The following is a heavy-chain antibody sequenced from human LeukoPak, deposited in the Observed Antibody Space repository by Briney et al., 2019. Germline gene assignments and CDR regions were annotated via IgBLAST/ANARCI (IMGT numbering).Heavy chain of an antibody. CDR3: AKDADPKTKYLHYDYVWGSYRPFDY. D-gene: IGHD3-16*02. CDR1: GFTFINYG. V-gene: IGHV3-30*18. Sequence: GGSLRLSCAASGFTFINYGVHWVRQAPGKGLEWVAVISYDGSNKFYADSVKGRFTISRDNSKNTLYLQMNSLRAEDMAVYYCAKDADPKTKYLHYDYVWGSYRPFDYWGQGTLVTVSS. J-gene: IGHJ4*02. CDR2: ISYDGSNK.